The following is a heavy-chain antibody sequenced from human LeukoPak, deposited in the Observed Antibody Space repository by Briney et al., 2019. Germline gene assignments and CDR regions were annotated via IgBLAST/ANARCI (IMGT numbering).Heavy chain of an antibody. J-gene: IGHJ4*02. CDR2: INHSGST. Sequence: SETLSLTCAVYGGSFSGYYWSWIRQPPGKGLEWIGEINHSGSTNYNPSLKSRVTISVDTSKNQFSLKLSSVTAADTAVYYCARGGIVVVPAALFDYWSQGTLVTVSS. CDR3: ARGGIVVVPAALFDY. CDR1: GGSFSGYY. V-gene: IGHV4-34*01. D-gene: IGHD2-2*01.